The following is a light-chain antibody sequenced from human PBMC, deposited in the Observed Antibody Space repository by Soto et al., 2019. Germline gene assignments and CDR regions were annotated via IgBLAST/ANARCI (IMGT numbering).Light chain of an antibody. J-gene: IGLJ1*01. CDR2: EVN. V-gene: IGLV2-14*01. Sequence: QSVLTQPASVSGSPGLSITISCTGTSSDVGSHNYVSWYQQHPGKAPKLIIFEVNSRPSGVSNRFSGSKSGSAASLTISGLQAEDEADYYCSSYSSTSTPYVFGGGTKVTVL. CDR1: SSDVGSHNY. CDR3: SSYSSTSTPYV.